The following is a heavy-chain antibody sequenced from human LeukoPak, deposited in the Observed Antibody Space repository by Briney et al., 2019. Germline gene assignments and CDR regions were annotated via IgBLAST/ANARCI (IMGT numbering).Heavy chain of an antibody. CDR3: ARHSDYGDYGYMDV. CDR1: GGSISSSSYY. J-gene: IGHJ6*03. Sequence: SETLSLTCTVSGGSISSSSYYRGWIRQPPGKGLEWIGSIYYSGSTYYNPSLKSRVTISVDTSKNQFSLKLSSVTAADTAVYYCARHSDYGDYGYMDVWGKGTTVTVSS. D-gene: IGHD4-17*01. CDR2: IYYSGST. V-gene: IGHV4-39*01.